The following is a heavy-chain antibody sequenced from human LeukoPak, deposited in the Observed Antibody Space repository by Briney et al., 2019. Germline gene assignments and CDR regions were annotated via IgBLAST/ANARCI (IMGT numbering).Heavy chain of an antibody. Sequence: PSQTLSLTCTVSGGSISSSGYYWSWIRQHPGKGLEWIGYIYYSGSTNYNPSLKSRVTISVDTSKNQFSLKLSSVTAADTAVYYCARSRRGYFDYWGQGTLVTVSS. CDR1: GGSISSSGYY. D-gene: IGHD3-10*01. J-gene: IGHJ4*02. CDR2: IYYSGST. CDR3: ARSRRGYFDY. V-gene: IGHV4-61*08.